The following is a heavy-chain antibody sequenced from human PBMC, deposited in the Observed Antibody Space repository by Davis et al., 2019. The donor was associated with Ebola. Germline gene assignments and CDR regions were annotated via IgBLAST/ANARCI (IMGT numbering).Heavy chain of an antibody. Sequence: SVKVSCKASGDTFSSYAISWVRQAPGQGLEWMGGIIPIFGTANYAQKFQGRVTITADESTSTAYMELSSLRSEDTAVYYCARGVYWWDNNPNYYYYGMDVWGQGTTVTVSS. CDR3: ARGVYWWDNNPNYYYYGMDV. CDR1: GDTFSSYA. D-gene: IGHD2-8*02. CDR2: IIPIFGTA. J-gene: IGHJ6*02. V-gene: IGHV1-69*13.